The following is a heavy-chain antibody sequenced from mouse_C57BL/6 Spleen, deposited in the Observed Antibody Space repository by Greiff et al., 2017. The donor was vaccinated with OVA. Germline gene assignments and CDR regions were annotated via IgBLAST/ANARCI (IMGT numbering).Heavy chain of an antibody. Sequence: EVQLQQSGAELVKPGASVKLSCTASGFNIKDYYMHWVKQRPEQGLEWIGRIDPADGDTKYAPKFQGTATITADTSSNTAYLQLISLTSEDTAVDYWARMYGNYGYFDVWGTGTTVTVSS. V-gene: IGHV14-2*01. D-gene: IGHD2-10*02. CDR2: IDPADGDT. CDR1: GFNIKDYY. CDR3: ARMYGNYGYFDV. J-gene: IGHJ1*03.